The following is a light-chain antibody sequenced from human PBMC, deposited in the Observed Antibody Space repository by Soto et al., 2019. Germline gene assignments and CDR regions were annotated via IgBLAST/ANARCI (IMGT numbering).Light chain of an antibody. CDR1: QSVSSY. CDR2: DAS. J-gene: IGKJ4*01. V-gene: IGKV3-11*01. Sequence: EIVLTQSPATLSLSPGERATLSCRASQSVSSYLAWYQQKPGQAPRLLSYDASNMATGIAARFSGSGSGTDFTLLIISLGPEDFSIYYCQQRSNCPPVTFGGGTKVEIK. CDR3: QQRSNCPPVT.